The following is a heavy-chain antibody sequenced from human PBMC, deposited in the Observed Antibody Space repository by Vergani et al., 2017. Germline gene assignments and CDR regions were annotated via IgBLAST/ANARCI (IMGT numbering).Heavy chain of an antibody. CDR2: IYYSRST. CDR3: ARGPSYRRGFDY. J-gene: IGHJ4*02. Sequence: QVQLQESGPGLVKPSETLSLTCTVSGGSISSYYWSWIRQPPGKGLEWIGYIYYSRSTNYNPSLKSRVTISVDTSKIQFSLKLSSVAAADAAVYYCARGPSYRRGFDYWGQGTLVTVSS. CDR1: GGSISSYY. D-gene: IGHD1-26*01. V-gene: IGHV4-59*12.